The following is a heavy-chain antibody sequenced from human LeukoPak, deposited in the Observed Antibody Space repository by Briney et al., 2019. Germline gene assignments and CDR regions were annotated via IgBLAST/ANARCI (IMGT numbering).Heavy chain of an antibody. D-gene: IGHD3-22*01. J-gene: IGHJ4*02. CDR1: GFTFDDYA. V-gene: IGHV3-9*03. Sequence: GGSLRLSCAASGFTFDDYAMHWIRQAPGKGLEWVSGISWNSGSIGYADSVKGRSTISRDNAKNSLYLQMNSLRPEDMALYYCVKSIYYDSSGPFDYWGQGTLVTVSS. CDR3: VKSIYYDSSGPFDY. CDR2: ISWNSGSI.